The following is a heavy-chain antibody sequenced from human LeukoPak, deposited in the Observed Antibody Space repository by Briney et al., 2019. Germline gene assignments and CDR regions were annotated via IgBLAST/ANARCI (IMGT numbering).Heavy chain of an antibody. CDR2: ISSSSSYI. Sequence: PGGSLRLSCAASGFTFSSYSMNWVRQAPGKGLEWVSSISSSSSYIYYADSVKGRFTISRDNAKNSLYLQMNSLRVEDTAVYYCARGPSGYHNTGGQGTLVTVSS. CDR3: ARGPSGYHNT. D-gene: IGHD5-12*01. CDR1: GFTFSSYS. V-gene: IGHV3-21*01. J-gene: IGHJ4*02.